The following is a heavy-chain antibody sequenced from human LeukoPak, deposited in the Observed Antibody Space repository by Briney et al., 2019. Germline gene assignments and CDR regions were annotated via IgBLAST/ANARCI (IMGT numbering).Heavy chain of an antibody. J-gene: IGHJ4*02. CDR2: IGPNGAST. Sequence: GGSLRLSCSTSGFTFSSHFMHWVRQAPGKGLEYVSSIGPNGASTPYADSVKGRFTISRDNSKNALYLQLTSLRLEDTALYYCVKDLTGTWSFDYWGQGTLVTVSS. CDR3: VKDLTGTWSFDY. V-gene: IGHV3-64D*06. D-gene: IGHD3-9*01. CDR1: GFTFSSHF.